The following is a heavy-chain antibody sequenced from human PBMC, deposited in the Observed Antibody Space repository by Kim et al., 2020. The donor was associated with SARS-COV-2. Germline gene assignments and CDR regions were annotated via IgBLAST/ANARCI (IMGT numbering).Heavy chain of an antibody. CDR3: ARDGGSSSSRGWFDP. J-gene: IGHJ5*02. D-gene: IGHD6-13*01. V-gene: IGHV4-30-4*01. CDR1: NDSISSEDYY. Sequence: SETLSLTCTVSNDSISSEDYYWSWIRQPPGKGLEWIGYIYYSGGTFYNPSLKSRLTISVDTSKSQFSLKLSSVTAADTAVYYCARDGGSSSSRGWFDPWG. CDR2: IYYSGGT.